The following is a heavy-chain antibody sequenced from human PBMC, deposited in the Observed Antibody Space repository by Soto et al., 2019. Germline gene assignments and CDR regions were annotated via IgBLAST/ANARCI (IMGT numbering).Heavy chain of an antibody. J-gene: IGHJ5*01. Sequence: GGSLRLSCAASGFTFSFYDMHWVRQVTGKGLEWVSGIGTAGDTYYAGSAKGRFTISRNDAKNSFYLQMNGLTDDDTAVYYCARGAPPGIVGDLDSWGQGILVTVSS. V-gene: IGHV3-13*01. D-gene: IGHD1-26*01. CDR1: GFTFSFYD. CDR3: ARGAPPGIVGDLDS. CDR2: IGTAGDT.